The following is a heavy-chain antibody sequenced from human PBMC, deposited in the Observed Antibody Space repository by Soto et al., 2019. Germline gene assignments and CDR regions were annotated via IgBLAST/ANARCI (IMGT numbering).Heavy chain of an antibody. CDR3: ARDHGGYGTFDY. CDR1: GYTFSSSA. J-gene: IGHJ4*02. Sequence: QVRLVQSGPEVKKPEASVKVSCKASGYTFSSSAISWVRQAPGQGPAWMGWISSSGVTNYAQNFQGRVTLTVDSSTTTAYMEVRSLSSADTAIYYWARDHGGYGTFDYWGQGTLVTVSS. D-gene: IGHD5-12*01. V-gene: IGHV1-18*04. CDR2: ISSSGVT.